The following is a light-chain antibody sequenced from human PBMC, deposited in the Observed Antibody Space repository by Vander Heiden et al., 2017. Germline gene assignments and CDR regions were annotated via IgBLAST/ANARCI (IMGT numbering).Light chain of an antibody. Sequence: IQMTQSPSPLSASVGDRVTITCRASQSISSWLAWYQQKPGKAPKLLIYDASSLESGGPSRCSGSGSGTEVTLTISSLQPDDFATYYCQQYNSYSALTFGGGTKVEIK. CDR3: QQYNSYSALT. CDR1: QSISSW. V-gene: IGKV1-5*01. J-gene: IGKJ4*01. CDR2: DAS.